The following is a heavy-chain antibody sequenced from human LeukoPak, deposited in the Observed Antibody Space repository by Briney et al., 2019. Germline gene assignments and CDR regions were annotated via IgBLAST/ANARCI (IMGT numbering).Heavy chain of an antibody. J-gene: IGHJ4*02. V-gene: IGHV1-2*06. D-gene: IGHD3-22*01. Sequence: ASVKVSCKASGYTFTGYYMHWVRQAPGQGLEWMGRINPNSGGTNYAQKFQGRVTMTRGTSISIAYMELSRLRSDDTAVYYCARDYYGSSGYYSYWGQGTLVTVSS. CDR2: INPNSGGT. CDR1: GYTFTGYY. CDR3: ARDYYGSSGYYSY.